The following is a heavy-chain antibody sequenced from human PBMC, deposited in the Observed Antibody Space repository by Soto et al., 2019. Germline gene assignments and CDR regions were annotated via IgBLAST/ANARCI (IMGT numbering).Heavy chain of an antibody. D-gene: IGHD2-2*01. Sequence: GGSLRLSCAASGFTFSSYAMHWVRQAPGKGLEWVAVISYDGSNKYYADSVKGRFTISRDNSKNTLYLQMNSPRAEDTAVFYCARGPSSLTSFDYWGQGTLVTVSS. CDR3: ARGPSSLTSFDY. CDR1: GFTFSSYA. V-gene: IGHV3-30-3*01. J-gene: IGHJ4*02. CDR2: ISYDGSNK.